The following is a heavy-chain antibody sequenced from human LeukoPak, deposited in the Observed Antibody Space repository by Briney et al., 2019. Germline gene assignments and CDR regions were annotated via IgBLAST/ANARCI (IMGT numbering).Heavy chain of an antibody. CDR1: GYTFTGYY. Sequence: ASVKVSCKASGYTFTGYYMHWVRQAPGQGLEWMGWINPNSGGTNYAQKFQGRVTMTRDTSISTAYMELSRLRSDDTAVYYCARTLLARWVFDPWGQGTLVTVSS. D-gene: IGHD3-16*01. CDR3: ARTLLARWVFDP. V-gene: IGHV1-2*02. J-gene: IGHJ5*02. CDR2: INPNSGGT.